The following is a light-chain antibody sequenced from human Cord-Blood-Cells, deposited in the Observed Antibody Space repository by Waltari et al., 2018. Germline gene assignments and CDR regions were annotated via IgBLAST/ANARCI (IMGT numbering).Light chain of an antibody. CDR3: CSYAGSSTWV. CDR2: AGS. V-gene: IGLV2-23*01. J-gene: IGLJ3*02. CDR1: ITDIGSYNL. Sequence: QTALTQPAPVSGSPGQSITIPCTGTITDIGSYNLVSWYQQHPGKASILMIYAGSKRPSGVANRFAGSKSGNTASLTISGLQSEDEADYYCCSYAGSSTWVFGGGTKLTVL.